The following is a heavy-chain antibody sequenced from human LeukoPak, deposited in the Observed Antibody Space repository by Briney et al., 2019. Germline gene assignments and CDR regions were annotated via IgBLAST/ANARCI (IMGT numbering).Heavy chain of an antibody. V-gene: IGHV3-23*01. J-gene: IGHJ4*02. CDR1: GITFSNYE. CDR2: ISGSGGST. CDR3: AKAYYYDSSGYYTPLDY. D-gene: IGHD3-22*01. Sequence: GGSLRLSCAASGITFSNYEMNWVRQAPGKGLEWVSAISGSGGSTYYADSVKGRFTISRDNSKNTLYLQMNSLRAEDTAVYYCAKAYYYDSSGYYTPLDYWGQGTLVTVSS.